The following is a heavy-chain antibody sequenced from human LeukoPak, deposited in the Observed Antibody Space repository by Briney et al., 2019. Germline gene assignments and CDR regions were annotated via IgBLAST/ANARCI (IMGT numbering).Heavy chain of an antibody. J-gene: IGHJ6*02. V-gene: IGHV1-8*01. D-gene: IGHD6-13*01. CDR2: MNPNSGNT. CDR3: ARHSSSWYDYYYYGMDV. CDR1: GYTFTSYD. Sequence: ASVKVSCKASGYTFTSYDINWVRQATGQGLEWMGWMNPNSGNTGYAQKFQGRVTMTRNTSISTAYMELSSLRSEDTAVYYCARHSSSWYDYYYYGMDVWGQGTTVTVSS.